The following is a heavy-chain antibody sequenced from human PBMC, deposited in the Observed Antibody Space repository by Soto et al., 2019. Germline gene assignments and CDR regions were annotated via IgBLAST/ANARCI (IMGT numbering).Heavy chain of an antibody. D-gene: IGHD3-10*01. CDR1: GGSISSGGYS. CDR3: ARVVGVWFGDIGNWFDP. CDR2: IYHSGST. V-gene: IGHV4-30-2*01. Sequence: PSETLSLTCAVSGGSISSGGYSWSWIRQPPGKGLEWIGYIYHSGSTYYNPSLKSRVTISVDRSKNQFSLKLSSVTAADTAVYYCARVVGVWFGDIGNWFDPWGQGTLVTVSS. J-gene: IGHJ5*02.